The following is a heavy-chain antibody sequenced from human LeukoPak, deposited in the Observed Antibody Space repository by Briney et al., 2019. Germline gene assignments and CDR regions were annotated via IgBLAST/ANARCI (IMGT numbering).Heavy chain of an antibody. CDR1: GFTFSSYA. Sequence: GGSLRLSCVASGFTFSSYAMHWVRQAPGKGLEWVAVISYDGSNKYYADSVKGRFTISRDNSKNTLYLQMNSLRAEDTAVYYCAREGDEDYYDSSGFDYWGQGTLVTVSS. J-gene: IGHJ4*02. D-gene: IGHD3-22*01. CDR3: AREGDEDYYDSSGFDY. V-gene: IGHV3-30*04. CDR2: ISYDGSNK.